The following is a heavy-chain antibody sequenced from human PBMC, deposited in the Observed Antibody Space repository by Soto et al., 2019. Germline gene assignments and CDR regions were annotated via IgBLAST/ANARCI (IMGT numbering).Heavy chain of an antibody. V-gene: IGHV6-1*01. Sequence: SQTLSLTCAISGDSVSSNSAAWNWIRQSPSRGLEWLGRTYYRSKWYNDYAVSVKSRITINPDTSKNQFSLQLNSVTPEDTAVYYCARDYGAWFGELGSYYFDYWGQGTLVTVSS. CDR2: TYYRSKWYN. J-gene: IGHJ4*02. D-gene: IGHD3-10*01. CDR3: ARDYGAWFGELGSYYFDY. CDR1: GDSVSSNSAA.